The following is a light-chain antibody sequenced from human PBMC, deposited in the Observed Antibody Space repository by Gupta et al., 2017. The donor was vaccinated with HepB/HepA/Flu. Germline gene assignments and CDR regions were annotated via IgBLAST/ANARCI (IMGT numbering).Light chain of an antibody. V-gene: IGLV2-11*01. CDR2: DGS. CDR3: WSNAGTEV. J-gene: IGLJ2*01. CDR1: SSDVGGYSY. Sequence: SALTQPRSVPGPPGQSVTIPGTGTSSDVGGYSYLAWYQQHPVKAPKLMIDDGSKRPSGVPYGFSGSKSGNTAALTIAGREAEDEDDYYCWSNAGTEVFGGGTKLTVL.